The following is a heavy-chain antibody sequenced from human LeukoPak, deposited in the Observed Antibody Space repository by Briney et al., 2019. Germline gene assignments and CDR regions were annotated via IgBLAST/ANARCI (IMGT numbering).Heavy chain of an antibody. CDR2: MKQDGSDK. V-gene: IGHV3-7*01. CDR1: GFNFSIYW. J-gene: IGHJ4*02. CDR3: TRDIVHGDYVSAY. Sequence: GGSLRLSCAASGFNFSIYWMTWVRQAPGKGPEWVANMKQDGSDKWYVDSVKGRFTISRDNAKNSLYLQMNSLRADDTAVYYCTRDIVHGDYVSAYWGQGTLVTVSS. D-gene: IGHD4-17*01.